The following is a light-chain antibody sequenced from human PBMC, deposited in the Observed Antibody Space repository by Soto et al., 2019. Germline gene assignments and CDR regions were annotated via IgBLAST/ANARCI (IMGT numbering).Light chain of an antibody. CDR2: EVS. J-gene: IGLJ1*01. CDR1: SSDVGGHNY. V-gene: IGLV2-14*01. Sequence: QSALTQPASVSGSPGQSITISCTGSSSDVGGHNYVSWYQQHPGKAPKLMIFEVSSRPSGVSNRFSGSKSGNTASLTISGLQAEDEADYYCPSYTNSDTLGVFGSGTKLTVL. CDR3: PSYTNSDTLGV.